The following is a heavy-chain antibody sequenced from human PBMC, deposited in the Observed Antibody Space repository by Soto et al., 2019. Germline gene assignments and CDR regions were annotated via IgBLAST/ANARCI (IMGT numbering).Heavy chain of an antibody. CDR3: ARLQWLAPYYFEY. J-gene: IGHJ4*02. V-gene: IGHV3-7*04. CDR1: GFTFSTYW. D-gene: IGHD6-19*01. CDR2: IKQDGSEK. Sequence: GGSLRLSCAGSGFTFSTYWMTWVRQAPGKGLEWVAHIKQDGSEKYYVDSVKGRFTISRDNAENSLFLHMNNLSGEDTAVYYCARLQWLAPYYFEYWGQGVLVTVSS.